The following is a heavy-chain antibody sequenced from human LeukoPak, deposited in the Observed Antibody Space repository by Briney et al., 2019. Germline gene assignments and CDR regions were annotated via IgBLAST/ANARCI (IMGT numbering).Heavy chain of an antibody. CDR2: IVASSGST. CDR1: GFSISNSA. J-gene: IGHJ4*02. V-gene: IGHV3-23*01. Sequence: GGSLRLSCAASGFSISNSAMSWVRQAPGKGLEWVSLIVASSGSTFYADAVEGRFTISRDSSKNTLYLQMNSLRAEDMAVYYCAKGGYDYIEMGYFDYWGQGTLVTVSS. D-gene: IGHD5-12*01. CDR3: AKGGYDYIEMGYFDY.